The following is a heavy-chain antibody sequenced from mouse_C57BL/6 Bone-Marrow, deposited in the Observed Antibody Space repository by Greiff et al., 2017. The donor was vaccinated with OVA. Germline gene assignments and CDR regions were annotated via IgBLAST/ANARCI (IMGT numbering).Heavy chain of an antibody. CDR1: GFTFSDYG. CDR3: AIIRYYYAMDY. D-gene: IGHD1-1*01. J-gene: IGHJ4*01. CDR2: ISSGSSTI. Sequence: EVHLVESGGGLVKPGGSLKLSCAASGFTFSDYGMHWVRQAPEKGLEWVAYISSGSSTIYYADTVKGRFTISRDNAKNTLFLQMTSLRSEDTAMYYCAIIRYYYAMDYWGQGTSVTVSS. V-gene: IGHV5-17*01.